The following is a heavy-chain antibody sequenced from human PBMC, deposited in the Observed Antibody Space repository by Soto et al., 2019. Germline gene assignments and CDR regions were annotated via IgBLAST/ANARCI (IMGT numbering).Heavy chain of an antibody. CDR3: TPGSVEGV. V-gene: IGHV3-15*07. Sequence: DVQLVESGGGLVKPGGSLRLSCAASGFTFYNSWMNWVRQAPGKGLEWVGRIKRNSDGGRTDYAAPVKGRFTISRDDSENTLYLQMSSLTTEHTAVYYCTPGSVEGVWGQGTTVSVSS. J-gene: IGHJ6*02. CDR1: GFTFYNSW. D-gene: IGHD2-15*01. CDR2: IKRNSDGGRT.